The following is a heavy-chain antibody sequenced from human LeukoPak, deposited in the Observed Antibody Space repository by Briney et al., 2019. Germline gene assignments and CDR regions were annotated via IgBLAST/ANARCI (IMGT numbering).Heavy chain of an antibody. J-gene: IGHJ4*02. Sequence: PGGSLRLSCAASGFTFDDYGMSWVRQAPGKGLEWVSSMSVSSGLIYYADSVKGRFTVSRDNAKNSLYLQMNSLRAEDTAVYYCAREFGGSASGAGYWGQETLVTVPS. D-gene: IGHD3-10*01. V-gene: IGHV3-21*01. CDR1: GFTFDDYG. CDR3: AREFGGSASGAGY. CDR2: MSVSSGLI.